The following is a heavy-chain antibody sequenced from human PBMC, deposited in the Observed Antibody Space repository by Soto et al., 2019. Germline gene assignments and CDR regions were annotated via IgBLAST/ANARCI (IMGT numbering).Heavy chain of an antibody. V-gene: IGHV4-59*01. CDR1: GGSISSYY. CDR3: VKGRWHNSGWYLEY. D-gene: IGHD6-19*01. CDR2: MYNSGST. Sequence: PSETLSLTCTVSGGSISSYYWTWIRQPPGKGLEWIGFMYNSGSTHYNPSLKSRVTISLDTSKNTLCLQMDSLRPEDTAVYYCVKGRWHNSGWYLEYWGQGTLVTVSS. J-gene: IGHJ4*02.